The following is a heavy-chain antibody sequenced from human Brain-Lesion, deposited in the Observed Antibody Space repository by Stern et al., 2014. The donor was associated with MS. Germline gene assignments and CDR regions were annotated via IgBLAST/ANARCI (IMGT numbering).Heavy chain of an antibody. CDR3: ARGERWFDS. Sequence: EVQLVESGAGLVQPGGSLRLSCAASGFTFSNYWMHWVRQAPGKGLVWVSRVNNAGRRTSYADSVKGRFTMSRDNAKNTLYLQMNSLRVEDTAIYYCARGERWFDSWGQGTLVTVSS. CDR2: VNNAGRRT. D-gene: IGHD3-10*01. J-gene: IGHJ5*01. V-gene: IGHV3-74*02. CDR1: GFTFSNYW.